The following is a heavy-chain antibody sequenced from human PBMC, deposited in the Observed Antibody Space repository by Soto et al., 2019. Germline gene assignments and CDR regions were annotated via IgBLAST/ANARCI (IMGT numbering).Heavy chain of an antibody. V-gene: IGHV4-31*01. D-gene: IGHD2-15*01. J-gene: IGHJ3*02. CDR1: GGSISSGGSY. Sequence: SETLSLTCTVSGGSISSGGSYWSWIRQHPGKGREWIWYIYYSGSTYYNPSLKSLVTISVDTSKNQFSLKLSSVTAADTAVYYCARDRAYCSGGSCYGVRGAFDIWGQGTMVTVSS. CDR2: IYYSGST. CDR3: ARDRAYCSGGSCYGVRGAFDI.